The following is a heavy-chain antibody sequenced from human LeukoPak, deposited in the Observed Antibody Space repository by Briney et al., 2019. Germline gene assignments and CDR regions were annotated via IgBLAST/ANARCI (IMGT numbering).Heavy chain of an antibody. CDR1: GFTFSSYG. D-gene: IGHD4-17*01. CDR2: IRYDGSNK. J-gene: IGHJ5*02. Sequence: PGGSLRLSCAASGFTFSSYGMHWVRQAPGKGLEWVAFIRYDGSNKYYADSVKGRLTISRDNSKNTLYLQMNSLRAEDTAVYYCAKDWGYKPMTTVTTDWFDPWGQGTLVTVSS. V-gene: IGHV3-30*02. CDR3: AKDWGYKPMTTVTTDWFDP.